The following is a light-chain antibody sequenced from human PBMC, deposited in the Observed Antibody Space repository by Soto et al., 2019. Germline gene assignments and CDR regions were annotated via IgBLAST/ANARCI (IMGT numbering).Light chain of an antibody. CDR3: QQYHNWPIT. CDR1: QSISGN. J-gene: IGKJ5*01. CDR2: DAS. Sequence: EIVLTQSPGALSVSPGEIATISCRASQSISGNLVWYQQKPGQAPRILMYDASTRATGIPARFSGSGSGTEFTLTISSLQSEDFAVYYCQQYHNWPITFGQGTRLEI. V-gene: IGKV3-15*01.